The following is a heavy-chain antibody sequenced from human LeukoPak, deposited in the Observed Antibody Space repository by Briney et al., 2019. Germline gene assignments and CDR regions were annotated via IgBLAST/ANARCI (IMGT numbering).Heavy chain of an antibody. Sequence: PGGSLRLSCGASGFTFSDYYMTWIRQAPGKGPEWLSYIGSSGSPIYYADSVMGRFTISRDNAKSSLYLQMNSLSAEDTAVYYCATAARSWPPGLDYWGQGTLVTVSS. CDR2: IGSSGSPI. V-gene: IGHV3-11*01. CDR1: GFTFSDYY. J-gene: IGHJ4*02. D-gene: IGHD1-26*01. CDR3: ATAARSWPPGLDY.